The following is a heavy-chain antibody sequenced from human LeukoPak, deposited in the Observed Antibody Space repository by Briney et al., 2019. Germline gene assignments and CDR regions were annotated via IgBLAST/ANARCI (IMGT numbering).Heavy chain of an antibody. D-gene: IGHD6-25*01. CDR1: GFTFSSYW. CDR2: IKQDGSEK. J-gene: IGHJ3*02. CDR3: ASSGYSSGAAFDI. Sequence: GGSLRLSCAASGFTFSSYWMSWVRQAPGKGLEWVANIKQDGSEKYYVDSVKGRFTISRDNAKNSLYLQMNSLRAEDTAVYYCASSGYSSGAAFDIWGQGTMVTVSS. V-gene: IGHV3-7*01.